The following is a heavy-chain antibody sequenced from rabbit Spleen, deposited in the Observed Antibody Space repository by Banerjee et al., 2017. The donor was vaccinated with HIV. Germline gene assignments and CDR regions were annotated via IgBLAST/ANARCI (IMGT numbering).Heavy chain of an antibody. V-gene: IGHV1S40*01. J-gene: IGHJ3*01. Sequence: QSLEESGGDLVKPGASLTLTCTASGFDLSTYYYMCWVRQAPGKGLEWIACIYISGGSTFYANWAKGRFTISETSSTTVTLQMTSLTAADTATYFCARDVDTIYFRLGLWGQGTLAPS. CDR1: GFDLSTYYY. D-gene: IGHD1-1*01. CDR2: IYISGGST. CDR3: ARDVDTIYFRLGL.